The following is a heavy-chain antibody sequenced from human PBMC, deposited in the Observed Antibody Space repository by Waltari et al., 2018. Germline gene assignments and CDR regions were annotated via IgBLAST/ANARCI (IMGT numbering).Heavy chain of an antibody. CDR3: ARIPYYYDSSGSRYFDY. Sequence: QLQLQESGPRLVKPSETLSLTCTVSDDSIRSNIYYWGWIRQPPGKGLGWIGSVNYIWTTYYNPSLKSRVTISVDTSKNQFSLKLNSVTAADTAVYYCARIPYYYDSSGSRYFDYWGQGTLVTVSS. J-gene: IGHJ4*02. V-gene: IGHV4-39*01. D-gene: IGHD3-22*01. CDR1: DDSIRSNIYY. CDR2: VNYIWTT.